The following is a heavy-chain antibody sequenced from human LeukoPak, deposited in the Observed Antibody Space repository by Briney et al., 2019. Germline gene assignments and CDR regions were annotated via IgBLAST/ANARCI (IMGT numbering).Heavy chain of an antibody. J-gene: IGHJ6*02. CDR1: GYTFTGYY. CDR2: INPNSGGT. D-gene: IGHD6-19*01. V-gene: IGHV1-2*04. Sequence: ASVKVSCKASGYTFTGYYMHWVRQAPGQGLEWMGWINPNSGGTNYAQKFQGWVTMTRDTSISTAYMELSRLRSDDTAVYYCAGVGSSGWPYYYYYGMDVWGQGTTVTVSS. CDR3: AGVGSSGWPYYYYYGMDV.